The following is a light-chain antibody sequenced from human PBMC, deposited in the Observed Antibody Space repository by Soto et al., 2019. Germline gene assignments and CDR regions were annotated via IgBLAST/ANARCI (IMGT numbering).Light chain of an antibody. CDR2: DVT. V-gene: IGLV2-14*03. Sequence: QSALTQPASVSGSPGRSVTISCTGTSTDVGDFNYVSWYQHLPGRAPKLIIYDVTNPPSGISYRFSASKSGRTASLTISGLQAEEEADYYSSSYSCSTTQVVFGGGTKLTVL. CDR1: STDVGDFNY. CDR3: SSYSCSTTQVV. J-gene: IGLJ2*01.